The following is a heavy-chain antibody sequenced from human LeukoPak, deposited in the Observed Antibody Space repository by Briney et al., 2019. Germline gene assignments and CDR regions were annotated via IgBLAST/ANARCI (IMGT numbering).Heavy chain of an antibody. Sequence: ASVKVSCKASGYTFGNSGISWVRQAPGQGLEWMGGIIPIFGTANYAQKFQGRVTITADESTSTAYMELSSLRSEDTAVYYCARVVATLGWFDPWGQGTLVTVSS. V-gene: IGHV1-69*13. CDR3: ARVVATLGWFDP. CDR2: IIPIFGTA. CDR1: GYTFGNSG. D-gene: IGHD5-12*01. J-gene: IGHJ5*02.